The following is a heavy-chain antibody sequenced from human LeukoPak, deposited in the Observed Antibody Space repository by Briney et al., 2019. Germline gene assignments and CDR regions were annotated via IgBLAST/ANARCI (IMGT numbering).Heavy chain of an antibody. CDR2: IYPGDSDT. CDR3: ARQADYGDYVYY. CDR1: GYSITSSW. V-gene: IGHV5-51*01. J-gene: IGHJ4*02. D-gene: IGHD4-17*01. Sequence: SLKISYTCSGYSITSSWICWVRQMAREGLELRGIIYPGDSDTRYQPSFDGHATISADKSISASYLQWSRLTESDADMYYPARQADYGDYVYYWGQGNLVTVSS.